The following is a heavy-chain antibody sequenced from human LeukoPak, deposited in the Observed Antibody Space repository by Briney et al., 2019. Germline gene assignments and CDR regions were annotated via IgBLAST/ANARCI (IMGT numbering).Heavy chain of an antibody. V-gene: IGHV1-18*01. Sequence: ASVKVSCXASRYTFTNYGISWVRQAPGQGLEWMGWISIYNGNTDYAQKLRGRVTMTTDTSTSTAYMELRSLRSDDTAVYYCARITYDFWSGYYMPDDPWGQGTLVTVSS. CDR2: ISIYNGNT. CDR3: ARITYDFWSGYYMPDDP. CDR1: RYTFTNYG. J-gene: IGHJ5*02. D-gene: IGHD3-3*01.